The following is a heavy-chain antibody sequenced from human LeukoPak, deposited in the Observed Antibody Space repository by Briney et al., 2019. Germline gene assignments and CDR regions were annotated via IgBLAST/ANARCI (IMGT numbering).Heavy chain of an antibody. CDR3: ARDAGYYLDY. CDR2: ISTSGSII. D-gene: IGHD3-9*01. V-gene: IGHV3-48*03. CDR1: GFTFGSYE. Sequence: PGGSLRLSCEASGFTFGSYEMTWVRQAPGKGLEWLSYISTSGSIIVYADSVKGRLTISRDNAKNSLYLQMNSLRAEDTAVYYCARDAGYYLDYWGQGTLVTVSS. J-gene: IGHJ4*02.